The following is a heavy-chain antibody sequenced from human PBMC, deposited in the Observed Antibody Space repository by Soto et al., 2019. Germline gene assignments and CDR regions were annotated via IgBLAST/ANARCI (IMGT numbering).Heavy chain of an antibody. D-gene: IGHD3-9*01. CDR2: IYYSGST. J-gene: IGHJ4*02. Sequence: QLQLQESGPGLVKPSETLSLTCTVSGGSISSSSYYWGWIRQPPGKGLEWIGSIYYSGSTYYNPSLKSRVTISVDTSMNQFSLKLSSVTAADTAVYYCARQPRILTGYSGHFVYWGQGTLVTVSS. CDR3: ARQPRILTGYSGHFVY. CDR1: GGSISSSSYY. V-gene: IGHV4-39*01.